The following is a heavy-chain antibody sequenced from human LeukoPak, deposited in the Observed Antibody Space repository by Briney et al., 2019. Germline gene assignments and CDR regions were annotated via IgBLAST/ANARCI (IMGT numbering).Heavy chain of an antibody. V-gene: IGHV4-39*01. CDR3: ARFDTMVRNAFDI. Sequence: SETLSLTCTVSGGSISSSSYYWGWIRQPPGKGLEWIGSIYYSGSTYYNPSLKSRVTISVDTSKNQFSLKLSSATAADTAVYYCARFDTMVRNAFDIWGQGTMVTVSS. J-gene: IGHJ3*02. CDR1: GGSISSSSYY. CDR2: IYYSGST. D-gene: IGHD3-10*01.